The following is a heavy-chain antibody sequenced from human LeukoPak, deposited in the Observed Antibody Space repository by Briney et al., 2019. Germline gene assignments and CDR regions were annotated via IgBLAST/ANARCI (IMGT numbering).Heavy chain of an antibody. CDR3: ARGPLTVGDFDY. V-gene: IGHV1-2*02. CDR1: GGTFSSYA. D-gene: IGHD7-27*01. J-gene: IGHJ4*02. Sequence: GSSVKVSCKASGGTFSSYAISWVRQAPGQGLEWMGGINPNSGGTNYAQKFQGRVTMTRDTSISTAYMELSRLRSDDTAVYYCARGPLTVGDFDYWGQGTLVTVSS. CDR2: INPNSGGT.